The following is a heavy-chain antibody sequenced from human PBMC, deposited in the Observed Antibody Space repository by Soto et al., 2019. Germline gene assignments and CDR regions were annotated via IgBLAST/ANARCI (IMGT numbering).Heavy chain of an antibody. CDR3: TRVLRFLEWLPNWFDP. Sequence: GGSLRLSCTASGFTFGDYAMSWFRQAPGKGLEWVGFIRSKAYGGTTEYAASVKGRFNISRDDSKSIAYLQMNSLKTEDTAVYYCTRVLRFLEWLPNWFDPWGQGTLVTVSS. CDR1: GFTFGDYA. CDR2: IRSKAYGGTT. J-gene: IGHJ5*02. V-gene: IGHV3-49*03. D-gene: IGHD3-3*01.